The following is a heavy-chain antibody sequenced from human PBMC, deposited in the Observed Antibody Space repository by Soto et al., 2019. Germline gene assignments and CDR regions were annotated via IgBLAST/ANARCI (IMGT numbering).Heavy chain of an antibody. CDR3: AKVGSHSGSHYDAFDI. CDR1: GFTFISYA. D-gene: IGHD1-26*01. V-gene: IGHV3-23*01. Sequence: EVQLLESGGGLVQHGGSLRLSCAASGFTFISYAMNWVRQAPGKGLEWVSAISGSDSRTYYADSVKGRFTISRDNSNNILYLQLNSLRAEDTAVYYCAKVGSHSGSHYDAFDIWGQGTMVTVSS. J-gene: IGHJ3*02. CDR2: ISGSDSRT.